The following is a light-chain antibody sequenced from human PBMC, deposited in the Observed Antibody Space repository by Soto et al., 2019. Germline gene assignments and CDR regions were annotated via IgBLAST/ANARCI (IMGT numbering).Light chain of an antibody. V-gene: IGLV1-47*01. CDR1: SSNIGINY. CDR2: RNN. CDR3: AAWDDSLSTWV. Sequence: QAVVTQPPSASGTPGQRVTISCSGSSSNIGINYLYWYHQLPGTAPKLVIFRNNRRPSGVPDRLSGSKSGTSASLAISGLLSEDEGDYYCAAWDDSLSTWVFGGGTKLTVL. J-gene: IGLJ3*02.